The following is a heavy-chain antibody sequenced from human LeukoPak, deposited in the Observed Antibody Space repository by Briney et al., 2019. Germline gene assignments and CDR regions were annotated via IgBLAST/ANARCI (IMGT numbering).Heavy chain of an antibody. CDR2: ISGSDGST. CDR3: AKIAEAVSSNYYFDY. J-gene: IGHJ4*02. Sequence: GGSLTLPCAASGFPFRSYAMIWVRRSPGKGLEWVSVISGSDGSTYYADSVKGRFTISRDNSKYTLYLQMNSLRAEATAVYYCAKIAEAVSSNYYFDYWGQGTLVTVSS. D-gene: IGHD2-21*01. CDR1: GFPFRSYA. V-gene: IGHV3-23*01.